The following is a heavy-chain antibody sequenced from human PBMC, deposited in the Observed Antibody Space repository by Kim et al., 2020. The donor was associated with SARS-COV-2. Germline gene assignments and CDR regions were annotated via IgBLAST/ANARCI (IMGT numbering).Heavy chain of an antibody. D-gene: IGHD2-2*01. Sequence: SLKSRVTISVDTSKNQFSLKLSSVTAADTAVYYCARGIQRVPAAIGGIGYWGQGTLVTVSS. CDR3: ARGIQRVPAAIGGIGY. J-gene: IGHJ4*02. V-gene: IGHV4-34*13.